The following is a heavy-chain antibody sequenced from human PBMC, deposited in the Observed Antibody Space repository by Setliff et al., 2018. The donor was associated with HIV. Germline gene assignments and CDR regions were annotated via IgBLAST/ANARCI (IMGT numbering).Heavy chain of an antibody. D-gene: IGHD6-19*01. CDR2: ILPLLNSP. CDR3: ASDGQRGQAGGWLADPDAFDI. J-gene: IGHJ3*02. V-gene: IGHV1-69*13. CDR1: GGDFRNYA. Sequence: SVKVSCKASGGDFRNYAISWVRQAPGQGLEWVGGILPLLNSPNFAQRFEGRVTLTADETTRTAYMDFTSLRPDDTAVYYCASDGQRGQAGGWLADPDAFDIWGQGTMVTVSS.